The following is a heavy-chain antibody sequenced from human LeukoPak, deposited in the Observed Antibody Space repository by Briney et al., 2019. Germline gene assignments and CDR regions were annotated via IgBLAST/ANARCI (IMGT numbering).Heavy chain of an antibody. Sequence: GGSLRLSCAASGFTFSSYAMSWVRQAPGKGLGWVSAISGSSGDSTYYADSVKGRFTISRDNSKNTLYLQMNGLRAEDTAVYYCAKDLEAAALYYYYYMDVWGKGTTVTVSS. D-gene: IGHD6-13*01. CDR3: AKDLEAAALYYYYYMDV. CDR2: ISGSSGDST. V-gene: IGHV3-23*01. J-gene: IGHJ6*03. CDR1: GFTFSSYA.